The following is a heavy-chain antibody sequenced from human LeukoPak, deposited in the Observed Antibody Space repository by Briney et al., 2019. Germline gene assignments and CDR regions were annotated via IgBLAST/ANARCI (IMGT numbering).Heavy chain of an antibody. J-gene: IGHJ6*03. Sequence: SETLSLTCTVSGGSISSYYWSWIRQPPEKGLEWIGYIYYSGSTNYNPSLKSRVTISVDTSKNQFSLKLSSVTAADTAVYYCARDSSGTVTGYYYYYMDVWGKGTTVTVSS. V-gene: IGHV4-59*01. D-gene: IGHD4-17*01. CDR3: ARDSSGTVTGYYYYYMDV. CDR1: GGSISSYY. CDR2: IYYSGST.